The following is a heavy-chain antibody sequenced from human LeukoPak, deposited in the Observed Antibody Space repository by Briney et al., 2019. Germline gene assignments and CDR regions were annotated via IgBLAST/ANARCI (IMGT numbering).Heavy chain of an antibody. CDR2: IIPIFGTA. D-gene: IGHD2-2*01. CDR1: GYSFSNFH. J-gene: IGHJ4*02. CDR3: ARSPSVVPAAGFDY. V-gene: IGHV1-69*13. Sequence: SAKVSCKASGYSFSNFHINWVRQAPGQGLEWMGGIIPIFGTANYAQKFQGRVTITADESTSTAYMELSRLRSEETAVYYCARSPSVVPAAGFDYWGQGTLVTVSS.